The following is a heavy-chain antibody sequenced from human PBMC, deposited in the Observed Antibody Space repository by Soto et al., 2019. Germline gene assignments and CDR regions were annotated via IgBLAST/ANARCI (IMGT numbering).Heavy chain of an antibody. CDR3: ARERWLQLMAFDY. D-gene: IGHD5-12*01. J-gene: IGHJ4*02. Sequence: QVQLVESGGGVVQPGRSLRLSCAASGFTFSSYGMHWVRQAPGKGLEWVAVIWYDGSNKYYADSVKGRFTISRDNSKNTRYLQMNSLRAEDTAVYYCARERWLQLMAFDYWGQGTLVTVSS. CDR1: GFTFSSYG. CDR2: IWYDGSNK. V-gene: IGHV3-33*01.